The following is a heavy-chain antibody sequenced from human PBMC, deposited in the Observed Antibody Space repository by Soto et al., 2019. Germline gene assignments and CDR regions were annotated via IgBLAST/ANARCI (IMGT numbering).Heavy chain of an antibody. CDR2: ISYHGNDQ. CDR3: AKDWREKYDTEAFDI. Sequence: GGSLRLSCAASGFSFRTYGMHWVRQAPGKGLEWVAVISYHGNDQYYADSVRGRFTISRDDSKSTLYLQMNTLRAEDTAVYYCAKDWREKYDTEAFDIWGRGTMVTV. D-gene: IGHD1-1*01. V-gene: IGHV3-30*18. CDR1: GFSFRTYG. J-gene: IGHJ3*02.